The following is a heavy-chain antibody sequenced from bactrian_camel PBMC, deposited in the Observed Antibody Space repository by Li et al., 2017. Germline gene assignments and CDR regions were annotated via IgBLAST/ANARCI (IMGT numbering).Heavy chain of an antibody. CDR2: MSSVSDSI. CDR1: GNTFNSAC. J-gene: IGHJ4*01. D-gene: IGHD2*01. CDR3: AIATGACVVGGAEPHFYNV. V-gene: IGHV3S31*01. Sequence: VQLVESGGGSVQAGGSLRLSCVASGNTFNSACMGWFRQAPGKGREGVAAMSSVSDSIYYSDSVKGRFTIFQDNAKTILYLQMNNLKPEDSAMYYCAIATGACVVGGAEPHFYNVWGQGTQVTVS.